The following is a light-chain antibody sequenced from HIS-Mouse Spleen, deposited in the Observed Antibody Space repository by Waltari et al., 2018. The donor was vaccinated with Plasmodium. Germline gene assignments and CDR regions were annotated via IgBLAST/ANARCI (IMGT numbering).Light chain of an antibody. J-gene: IGKJ5*01. CDR3: QKYNNWPT. V-gene: IGKV3-15*01. CDR2: GAS. CDR1: QSVSSN. Sequence: EIVMTQSPATLSVSPGERATLSCRASQSVSSNLAWYQQKPGQAPRLLIDGASTRATGIPARFSGSGSGTEFTLTISSMQSEDFAVYYGQKYNNWPTFGQGTRLESK.